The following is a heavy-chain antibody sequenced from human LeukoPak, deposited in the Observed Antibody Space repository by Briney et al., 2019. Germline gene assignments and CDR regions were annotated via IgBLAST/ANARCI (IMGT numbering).Heavy chain of an antibody. CDR2: IWYDGSNK. CDR3: AKDYRGYYDSSAWDY. V-gene: IGHV3-30*02. J-gene: IGHJ4*02. D-gene: IGHD3-22*01. CDR1: GFTFSSYA. Sequence: GGSLRLSSAASGFTFSSYAMHCVRQAPGKGLEWVAFIWYDGSNKDYTDSVKGRFTISRDNAKNRLHLQMNSLRAEDTAVYYCAKDYRGYYDSSAWDYWGQGTMVTVSS.